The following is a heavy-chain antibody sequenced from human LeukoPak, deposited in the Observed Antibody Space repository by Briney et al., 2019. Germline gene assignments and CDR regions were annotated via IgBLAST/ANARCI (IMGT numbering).Heavy chain of an antibody. CDR2: NSSSSSTI. CDR3: ARGQRRHIDMAPSFDY. CDR1: GFTFSSYS. J-gene: IGHJ4*02. D-gene: IGHD5-24*01. V-gene: IGHV3-48*01. Sequence: GGSLRLSCAASGFTFSSYSMNWVRQAPGKGLEWVSYNSSSSSTIYYADSVKGRFTISRDNAKNSLYLQMNSLRAEDTAVYYCARGQRRHIDMAPSFDYWGQGTLVTVSS.